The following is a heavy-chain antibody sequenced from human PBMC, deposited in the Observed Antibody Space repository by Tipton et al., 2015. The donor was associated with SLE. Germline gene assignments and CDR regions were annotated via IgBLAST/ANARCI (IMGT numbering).Heavy chain of an antibody. CDR1: GFTFSSHW. CDR2: ISPDGST. CDR3: SRGWATPDY. Sequence: SLRLSCAASGFTFSSHWMHWIRQAPGKGLVWVSRISPDGSTSYADSVKGRFTISRDNSKNTLYLQMDSLRAEDTAVYYCSRGWATPDYWGQGTLVTVSS. V-gene: IGHV3-74*01. D-gene: IGHD2-15*01. J-gene: IGHJ4*02.